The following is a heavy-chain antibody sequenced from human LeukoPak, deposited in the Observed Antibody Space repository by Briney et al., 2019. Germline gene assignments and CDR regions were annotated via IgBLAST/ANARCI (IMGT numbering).Heavy chain of an antibody. V-gene: IGHV4-30-2*05. CDR3: ARESNFGYSYGYGYYYYGMDV. CDR2: IYHSGST. D-gene: IGHD5-18*01. J-gene: IGHJ6*02. CDR1: GGSISSGGYS. Sequence: SQTLSLTCAVSGGSISSGGYSWSWIRQPPGKGLEWIGYIYHSGSTYYNPSLKSRVTISVDTSKNQFSLKLSSVTAADTAVYYCARESNFGYSYGYGYYYYGMDVWGQGTTVTVSS.